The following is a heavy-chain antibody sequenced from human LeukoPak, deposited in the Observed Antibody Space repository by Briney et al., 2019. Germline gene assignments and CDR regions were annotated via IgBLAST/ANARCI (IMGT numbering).Heavy chain of an antibody. CDR2: IDPNTGNT. CDR3: ARFPRGWHADY. CDR1: GYTFTSYD. V-gene: IGHV1-8*01. Sequence: ASVKVSCKASGYTFTSYDINWVRQATGQGLEWMGWIDPNTGNTGYAQKFQGRITMTGNTSISTAYMELSSLRSEDTAMYYCARFPRGWHADYWGQGTLVTVSS. J-gene: IGHJ4*02. D-gene: IGHD6-19*01.